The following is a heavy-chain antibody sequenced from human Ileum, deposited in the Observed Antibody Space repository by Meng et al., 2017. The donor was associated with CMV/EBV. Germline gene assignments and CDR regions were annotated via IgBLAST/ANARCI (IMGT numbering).Heavy chain of an antibody. Sequence: LPSVVSGGSFSGYYWTWIRQSPGKGLEWLGEMHHSGTTNSNPSVRSRLTMSVDTSKSQVSLKLSSATAADTAVYYCAGFVWGIGFDPWGQGTLVTVSS. CDR2: MHHSGTT. CDR1: GGSFSGYY. CDR3: AGFVWGIGFDP. D-gene: IGHD6-13*01. V-gene: IGHV4-34*01. J-gene: IGHJ5*02.